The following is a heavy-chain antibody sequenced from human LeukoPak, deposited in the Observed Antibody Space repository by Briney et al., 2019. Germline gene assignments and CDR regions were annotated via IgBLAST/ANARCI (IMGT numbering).Heavy chain of an antibody. CDR1: GGSISSYY. V-gene: IGHV4-59*08. CDR2: IYYSGST. D-gene: IGHD3-10*01. J-gene: IGHJ4*02. Sequence: SETLSLTCTVSGGSISSYYWSWIRQPPGKGLEWIGYIYYSGSTNYNPSLKSRVTISVDTSKNQFSLKLSSVTAADTAVYYCARATITMVRGVIIGFDYWGQGTLVTVSS. CDR3: ARATITMVRGVIIGFDY.